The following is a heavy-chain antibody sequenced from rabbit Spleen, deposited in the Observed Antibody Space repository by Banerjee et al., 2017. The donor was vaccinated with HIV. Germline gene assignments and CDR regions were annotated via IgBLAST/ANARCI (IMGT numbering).Heavy chain of an antibody. J-gene: IGHJ4*01. V-gene: IGHV1S45*01. Sequence: QEQLVESGGGLVQPEGSLTLTCTASGVSFGSSSYMCWVRQAPGKGLEWIACIDTGSSGFTYFATWAKGRFTCSKTSSTTVTLQMTSVTVADTATYFCARDLTDVIGWNFGWWGPGTLVTVS. D-gene: IGHD1-1*01. CDR3: ARDLTDVIGWNFGW. CDR1: GVSFGSSSY. CDR2: IDTGSSGFT.